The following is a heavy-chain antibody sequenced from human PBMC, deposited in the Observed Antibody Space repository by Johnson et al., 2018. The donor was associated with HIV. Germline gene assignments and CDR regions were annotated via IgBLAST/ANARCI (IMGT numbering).Heavy chain of an antibody. Sequence: QVQLVESGGGVVQPGRSLRLSCAASGFTFSSYAMHWVRQAPGKGLEWVAVISYDGSNKYYADSVKGRFTISRDNSKNTLFLQMNSLRAEDTAVYHCAKGRYSSSWYLAGAFDIWDQGTMVTVSS. J-gene: IGHJ3*02. CDR2: ISYDGSNK. D-gene: IGHD6-13*01. V-gene: IGHV3-30*04. CDR3: AKGRYSSSWYLAGAFDI. CDR1: GFTFSSYA.